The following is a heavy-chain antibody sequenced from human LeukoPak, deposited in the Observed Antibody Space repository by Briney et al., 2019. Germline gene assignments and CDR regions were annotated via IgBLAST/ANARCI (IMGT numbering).Heavy chain of an antibody. CDR2: ISSNGSTI. D-gene: IGHD5-18*01. CDR3: ARTLGRYSYVEY. CDR1: GGSISSSRYY. Sequence: PSETLSLTCTVSGGSISSSRYYWAWIRQSPGKGLEWVSYISSNGSTIYYADSVKGRFTISRDNAKNSLYLQMNSLRAEDTAVYYCARTLGRYSYVEYWGQGSLVTVSS. V-gene: IGHV3-11*04. J-gene: IGHJ4*02.